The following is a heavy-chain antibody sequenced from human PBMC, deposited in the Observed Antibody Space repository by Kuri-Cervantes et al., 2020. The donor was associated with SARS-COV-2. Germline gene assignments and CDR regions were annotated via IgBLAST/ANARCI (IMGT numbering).Heavy chain of an antibody. Sequence: GESLKISCAASGFTFSSYWMHWVRQAPGKGLVWVSRINSDGSSTSYADSVKGRFTISRDNAKNTLYLQMNSLRAEDTAVYYCARAGTASGYDQHYYYYYGMDVWGQGTTVTVSS. J-gene: IGHJ6*02. CDR3: ARAGTASGYDQHYYYYYGMDV. CDR2: INSDGSST. CDR1: GFTFSSYW. D-gene: IGHD5-12*01. V-gene: IGHV3-74*01.